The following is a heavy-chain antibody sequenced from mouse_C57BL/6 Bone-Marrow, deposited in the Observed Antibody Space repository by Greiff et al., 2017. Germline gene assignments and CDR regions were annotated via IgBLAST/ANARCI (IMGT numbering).Heavy chain of an antibody. D-gene: IGHD2-3*01. J-gene: IGHJ4*01. V-gene: IGHV2-2*01. CDR3: ASPMMVTTYYYAMDY. Sequence: VQLQQSGPGLVQPSQSLSITCTVSGFSLTSYGVHWVRQSPGKGLEWLGVIWSGGSTDYNAAFISRLSISKDNSKSQVFFKMNSLQADDTAICYCASPMMVTTYYYAMDYWGQGTSVTVSS. CDR2: IWSGGST. CDR1: GFSLTSYG.